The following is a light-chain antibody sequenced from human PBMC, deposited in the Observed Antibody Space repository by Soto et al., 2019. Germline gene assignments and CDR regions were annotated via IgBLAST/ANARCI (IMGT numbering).Light chain of an antibody. CDR2: GAS. V-gene: IGKV3-15*01. CDR1: QSVSSN. CDR3: QQYNNWPPV. J-gene: IGKJ5*01. Sequence: EIVVTQSPATLSVSPGERATLSCRASQSVSSNLAWYQQKPGQAPRLLIYGASTRATGIPARFSGSGSGTEFTLTISSLQSEDFAVYYCQQYNNWPPVFGQGTRLEIK.